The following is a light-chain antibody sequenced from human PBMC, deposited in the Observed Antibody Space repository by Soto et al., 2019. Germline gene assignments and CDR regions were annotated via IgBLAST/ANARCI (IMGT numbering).Light chain of an antibody. CDR1: QDIRTS. CDR2: GAS. J-gene: IGKJ3*01. CDR3: QHNKNLPPFT. Sequence: DIQMTQAPLSLSASVGSRVIITCQSSQDIRTSLSWFQHKPGRAPKLLIYGASYLETGVPSRFRGSGSGTDFTFTITSLQPEYSKTYYCQHNKNLPPFTLGPGTIVDIK. V-gene: IGKV1-33*01.